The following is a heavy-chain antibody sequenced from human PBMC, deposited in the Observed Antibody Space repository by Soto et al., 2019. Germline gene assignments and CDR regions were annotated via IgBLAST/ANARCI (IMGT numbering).Heavy chain of an antibody. J-gene: IGHJ3*02. CDR2: ISYDGSNK. Sequence: GGSLRLSCAASGFTFSSYGMHWVRQAPGKGLEWVAVISYDGSNKYYADSVKGRFTISRDNSKNTLYLQMNSLRAEDTAVYYRAKVEFILVVNAAFDIWGQGTMVTVSS. CDR1: GFTFSSYG. CDR3: AKVEFILVVNAAFDI. D-gene: IGHD2-15*01. V-gene: IGHV3-30*18.